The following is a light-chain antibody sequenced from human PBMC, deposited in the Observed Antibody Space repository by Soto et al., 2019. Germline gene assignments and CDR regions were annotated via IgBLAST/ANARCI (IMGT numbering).Light chain of an antibody. Sequence: QSVLTQPPSASGTPGQKVTMSCSGSTSNIGSNTVNWYQQLPGKAPKLLIYSVKQRASGVPDRVSGSKSGTSASLAISGLQSEDEADYYCSSYTNINTRACVFGTGTKLTVL. V-gene: IGLV1-44*01. J-gene: IGLJ1*01. CDR3: SSYTNINTRACV. CDR1: TSNIGSNT. CDR2: SVK.